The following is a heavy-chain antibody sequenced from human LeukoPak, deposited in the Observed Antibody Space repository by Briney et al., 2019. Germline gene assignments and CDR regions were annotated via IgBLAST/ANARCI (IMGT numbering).Heavy chain of an antibody. V-gene: IGHV3-20*01. CDR3: ARGDDSYAPFDY. D-gene: IGHD5-18*01. CDR2: INWNGGST. Sequence: GGSLRLSCAASGFTFDGYGMSWVRQAPGKGLEWVSGINWNGGSTGYADSVKGRFTISRDNAKDSLYLQMNSLRAEDTALYHCARGDDSYAPFDYWGQRTLVTVSS. CDR1: GFTFDGYG. J-gene: IGHJ4*02.